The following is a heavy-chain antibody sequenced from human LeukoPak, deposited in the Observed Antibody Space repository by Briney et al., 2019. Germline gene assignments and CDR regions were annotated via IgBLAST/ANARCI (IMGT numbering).Heavy chain of an antibody. CDR2: ISPNGVIT. V-gene: IGHV3-23*01. CDR3: AKDDAWLQYGN. D-gene: IGHD5-24*01. J-gene: IGHJ4*02. CDR1: GFTFSSHG. Sequence: SGGTLRLSCAASGFTFSSHGMNWVRQAPEKGLEWVSGISPNGVITYYADSVKGRFTISRDNSKGTVYLQMNSLRPEDTAVYYCAKDDAWLQYGNWGRGTLVTVSS.